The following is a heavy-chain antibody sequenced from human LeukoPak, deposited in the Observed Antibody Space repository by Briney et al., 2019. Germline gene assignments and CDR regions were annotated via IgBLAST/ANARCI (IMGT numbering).Heavy chain of an antibody. Sequence: SQTLPLTCAISGDSVSSNSAAWNWIRQSPSRGLEWLGRTYYRSKWYNDYAVSVKSRITINPDTSKNQFSLQLNSVTPEDTAVYYCARDVAYYYDSGTAYYFDYWGQGTLVTVSS. J-gene: IGHJ4*02. CDR3: ARDVAYYYDSGTAYYFDY. D-gene: IGHD3-10*01. CDR2: TYYRSKWYN. V-gene: IGHV6-1*01. CDR1: GDSVSSNSAA.